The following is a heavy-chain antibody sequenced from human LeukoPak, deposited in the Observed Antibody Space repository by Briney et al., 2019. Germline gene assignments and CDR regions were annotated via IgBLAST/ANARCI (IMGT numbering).Heavy chain of an antibody. CDR2: MTVTNKI. CDR1: GFTFSSHS. CDR3: ARAQTLFWEFDGFDI. Sequence: GGSLRLSCAASGFTFSSHSINWVRRAPGKCLDWIATMTVTNKIYYADSVKGRFTISRDNAENSVYLQMNSLRDEDTAVYSCARAQTLFWEFDGFDIWGRGTKVTVSS. D-gene: IGHD3-3*01. J-gene: IGHJ3*02. V-gene: IGHV3-69-1*01.